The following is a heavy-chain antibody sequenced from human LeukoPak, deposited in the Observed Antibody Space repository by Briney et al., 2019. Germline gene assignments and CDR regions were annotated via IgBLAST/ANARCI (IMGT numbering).Heavy chain of an antibody. Sequence: PGGSLRLSCAASGFTFSGYGMHWVRQAPGKGLEWVAVISYDGSNKYYADSVKGRFTISRDNSKNTLYLQMNSLRVEDTAVYYCARDGTPNYSSGWVYMDVWGEGTTVTISS. CDR1: GFTFSGYG. D-gene: IGHD6-25*01. CDR3: ARDGTPNYSSGWVYMDV. J-gene: IGHJ6*03. V-gene: IGHV3-30*03. CDR2: ISYDGSNK.